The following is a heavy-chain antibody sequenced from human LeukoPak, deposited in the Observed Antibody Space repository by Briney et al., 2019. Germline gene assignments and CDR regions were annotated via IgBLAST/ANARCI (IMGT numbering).Heavy chain of an antibody. J-gene: IGHJ4*02. V-gene: IGHV3-23*01. CDR3: ARDLSATYYFDF. CDR1: GFTFSSYA. Sequence: GGSLRLSCAASGFTFSSYAMTWVRQAPGKGLEWVSAISGSGGSTYYADSVKGRFTISRDNSKNTLFLQMNSLRAEDTAVYYCARDLSATYYFDFWGQGTPVTVSS. CDR2: ISGSGGST. D-gene: IGHD6-25*01.